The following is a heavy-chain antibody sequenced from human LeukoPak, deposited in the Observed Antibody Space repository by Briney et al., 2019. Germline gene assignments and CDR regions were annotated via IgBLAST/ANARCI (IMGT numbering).Heavy chain of an antibody. CDR1: GFTFSTFA. V-gene: IGHV3-23*01. CDR3: ATYRQVLLPFES. CDR2: IFPSGGEI. D-gene: IGHD2-8*02. Sequence: GGSLRLSCAASGFTFSTFAMIWVRQPPGKGLERVSSIFPSGGEIHYADSVRGRFTISRDNSKSTLSLQMNSLRAEDTAIYYCATYRQVLLPFESWGQGTLVTVSS. J-gene: IGHJ4*02.